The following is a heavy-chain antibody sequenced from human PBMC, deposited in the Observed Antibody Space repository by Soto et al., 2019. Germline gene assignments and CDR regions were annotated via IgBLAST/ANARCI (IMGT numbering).Heavy chain of an antibody. CDR1: GYNFTSYW. D-gene: IGHD5-18*01. J-gene: IGHJ1*01. CDR3: ATQPITARRAEYFQH. V-gene: IGHV5-51*01. CDR2: IYPGGSDT. Sequence: GESVKISCQGSGYNFTSYWIGWVRQMPGKGLEWMGIIYPGGSDTRYSPSFRGQVTISADKSIGTAYLQWGSLKASDTAMYYCATQPITARRAEYFQHWGQGTLVTVSS.